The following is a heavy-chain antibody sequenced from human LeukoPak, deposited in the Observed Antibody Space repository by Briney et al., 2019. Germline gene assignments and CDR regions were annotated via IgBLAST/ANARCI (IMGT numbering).Heavy chain of an antibody. Sequence: GGSLRLSCAASGFTFSNFWMHWVRQASGKGLVWVSRISADGSDAVYADSVNGRFTISRDNAKNTVHLQMNNLRAEDTAVYYCARDRPHNWFDPWGQGTLVTVSS. CDR2: ISADGSDA. CDR1: GFTFSNFW. J-gene: IGHJ5*02. CDR3: ARDRPHNWFDP. V-gene: IGHV3-74*01.